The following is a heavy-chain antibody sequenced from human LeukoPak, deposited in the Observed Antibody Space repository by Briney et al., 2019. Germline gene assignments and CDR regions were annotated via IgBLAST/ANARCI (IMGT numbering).Heavy chain of an antibody. CDR1: GYTFTSYY. D-gene: IGHD6-19*01. CDR2: INPSGGST. Sequence: GASVKVSCKASGYTFTSYYLHWVRQAPGQGLEWMGIINPSGGSTRYAQKFQGRVTMTRDTSTSTVYIELISLRSEDTAVFYCAREGQWLVTGRGYYFDYWGQGTLVTVSS. CDR3: AREGQWLVTGRGYYFDY. J-gene: IGHJ4*02. V-gene: IGHV1-46*01.